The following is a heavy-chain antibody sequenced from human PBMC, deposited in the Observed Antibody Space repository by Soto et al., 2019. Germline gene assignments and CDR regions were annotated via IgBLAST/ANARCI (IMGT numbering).Heavy chain of an antibody. CDR3: AKKRGYYDSSGYYFSFGAFDI. CDR1: GYSFTSYW. Sequence: GESLKISCKGSGYSFTSYWIGWVRQMPGKGLEWMGIIYPGDSDTRYSPSFQGQFTISADKSISTAYLQWSSLKASDTAMYYCAKKRGYYDSSGYYFSFGAFDIWGQGKMVTVSS. CDR2: IYPGDSDT. V-gene: IGHV5-51*01. J-gene: IGHJ3*02. D-gene: IGHD3-22*01.